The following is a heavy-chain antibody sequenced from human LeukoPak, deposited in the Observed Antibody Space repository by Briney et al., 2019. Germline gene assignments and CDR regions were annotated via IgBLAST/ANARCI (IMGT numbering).Heavy chain of an antibody. J-gene: IGHJ4*02. CDR3: AKDLTGRTTPLFDY. CDR2: ISASGGTT. D-gene: IGHD3-9*01. CDR1: EFTFSSYA. V-gene: IGHV3-23*01. Sequence: GGSLRLSCAASEFTFSSYAMSWVRQAPGKGLEWVSCISASGGTTYYADSVKGRFTISRDNSRNTLYLQMNSLRAEDTAVYYCAKDLTGRTTPLFDYWGQGTLVIVSS.